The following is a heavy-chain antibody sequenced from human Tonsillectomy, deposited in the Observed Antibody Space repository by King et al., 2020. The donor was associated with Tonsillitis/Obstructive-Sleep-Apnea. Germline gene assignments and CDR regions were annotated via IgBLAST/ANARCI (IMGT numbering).Heavy chain of an antibody. CDR2: INPSDSGT. Sequence: VQLVESGAEVKKPGASVKVSCKASGYTFTSYYMHWVRQAPGQGLEWMGIINPSDSGTNYAQKFQGRVTLTRDTSTSTVHMELSSLRSEDTAVYYCAREALAAAGTILHYWSQGTLLTVSS. V-gene: IGHV1-46*01. D-gene: IGHD6-13*01. J-gene: IGHJ4*02. CDR1: GYTFTSYY. CDR3: AREALAAAGTILHY.